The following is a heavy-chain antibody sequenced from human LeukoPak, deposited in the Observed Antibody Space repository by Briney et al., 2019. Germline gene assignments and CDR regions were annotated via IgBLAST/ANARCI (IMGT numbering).Heavy chain of an antibody. CDR3: ARDSMYAFDI. D-gene: IGHD2-2*01. CDR1: VFTFSSYS. J-gene: IGHJ3*02. V-gene: IGHV3-48*01. Sequence: GGSPRLSCAASVFTFSSYSMNWVRQAPGKGLEWVSYFSTSRGMICYAYSVKGRVTISRDNAKSSLYLQMNSLRAEDTAVYYCARDSMYAFDIWGQGTMVTVAS. CDR2: FSTSRGMI.